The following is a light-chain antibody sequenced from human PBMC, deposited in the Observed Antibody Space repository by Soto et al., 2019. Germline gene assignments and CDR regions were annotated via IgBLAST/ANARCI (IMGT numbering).Light chain of an antibody. CDR2: AAS. CDR3: QKYDSAPWT. J-gene: IGKJ1*01. Sequence: DIQMTQSPSSLSASVRDRVTITCRASQGISNYLAWYQQKPGKVPKLLIYAASTLQSGVPSRFSGSGSGTDFTLTISSLQPEDVAPYYRQKYDSAPWTFGQGTKVEIK. V-gene: IGKV1-27*01. CDR1: QGISNY.